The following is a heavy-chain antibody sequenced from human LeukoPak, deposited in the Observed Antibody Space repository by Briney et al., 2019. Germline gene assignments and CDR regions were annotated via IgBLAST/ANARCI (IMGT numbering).Heavy chain of an antibody. CDR2: IYSGGST. J-gene: IGHJ4*02. CDR3: ARAGYYYDSSGYYYPFDY. CDR1: GFTFSSYA. D-gene: IGHD3-22*01. V-gene: IGHV3-53*04. Sequence: GRSLRLSCAASGFTFSSYAMHWVRQAPGKGLDWVSIIYSGGSTYYADSVQGRFTISRHNSKNTLFLQMDSLTPEDTAVYYCARAGYYYDSSGYYYPFDYWGQGTLVTVSS.